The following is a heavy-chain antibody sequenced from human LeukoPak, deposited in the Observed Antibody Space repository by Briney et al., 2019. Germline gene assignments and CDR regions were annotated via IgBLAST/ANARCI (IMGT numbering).Heavy chain of an antibody. J-gene: IGHJ4*02. CDR1: GFTFDDYG. CDR2: INWNGGST. D-gene: IGHD6-13*01. CDR3: ARDLGEYSSSWFDY. Sequence: GSLRLSCAASGFTFDDYGMSWVRQAPGKGLEWVSGINWNGGSTGYADSVKGRFTISRDNAKNSPYLQMNSLGAEDTALYYCARDLGEYSSSWFDYWGQGTLVTVSS. V-gene: IGHV3-20*04.